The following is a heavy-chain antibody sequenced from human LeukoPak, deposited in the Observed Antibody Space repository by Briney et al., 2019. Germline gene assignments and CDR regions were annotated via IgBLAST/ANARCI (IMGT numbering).Heavy chain of an antibody. CDR3: ARDSSSRSSSFDY. V-gene: IGHV1-69*13. J-gene: IGHJ4*02. CDR2: IIPIFGTA. CDR1: GGTFSSYA. Sequence: SVKVSCKASGGTFSSYAISWVRQAPGQGLEWMGGIIPIFGTANYAQKFQGRVTITADESTSTAYMELSSLRSEDTAVYYCARDSSSRSSSFDYWGQGTLVTVSP. D-gene: IGHD6-6*01.